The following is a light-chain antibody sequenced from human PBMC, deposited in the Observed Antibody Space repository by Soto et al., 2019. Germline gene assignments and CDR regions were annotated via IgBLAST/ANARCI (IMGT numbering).Light chain of an antibody. Sequence: DIQMTQSPSSLSASVGDRVTITCQASQDISNYLNWYQQKQGKAPKLLIYDASNLETGVPSRISRRRSGTDFAFTISSLQPEDIATYYWQQYDNLPIFTFGPGTKVDIK. J-gene: IGKJ3*01. CDR1: QDISNY. V-gene: IGKV1-33*01. CDR3: QQYDNLPIFT. CDR2: DAS.